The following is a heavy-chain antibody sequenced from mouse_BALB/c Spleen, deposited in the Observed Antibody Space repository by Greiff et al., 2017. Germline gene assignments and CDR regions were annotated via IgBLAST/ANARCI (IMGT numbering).Heavy chain of an antibody. CDR3: ARSHDGYYGAMDY. Sequence: VQLQQSGAELAKPGASVKMSCKASGYTFTSYWMHWVKQRPGQGLEWIGYINPSTGYTEYNQKFKDKATLTVDKSSSTAYMQLSSPTSEDSAVYYCARSHDGYYGAMDYWGQGTSVTVSS. V-gene: IGHV1-7*01. CDR1: GYTFTSYW. J-gene: IGHJ4*01. D-gene: IGHD2-3*01. CDR2: INPSTGYT.